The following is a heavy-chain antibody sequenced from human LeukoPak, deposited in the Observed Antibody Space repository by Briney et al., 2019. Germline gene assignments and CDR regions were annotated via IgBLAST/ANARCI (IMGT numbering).Heavy chain of an antibody. CDR1: GGTFISYA. CDR2: IIPIFGTA. J-gene: IGHJ4*02. V-gene: IGHV1-69*13. Sequence: ASVKVSCKASGGTFISYAISWVRQAPGQGLEWMGGIIPIFGTANYAQKFQGRVTITADESTSTAYMEPSSLRSEDTAVYYCATQTETYNYDYWGQGTLVTVSS. CDR3: ATQTETYNYDY. D-gene: IGHD5-24*01.